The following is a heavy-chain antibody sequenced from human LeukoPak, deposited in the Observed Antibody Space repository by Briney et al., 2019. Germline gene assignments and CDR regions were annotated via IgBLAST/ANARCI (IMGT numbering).Heavy chain of an antibody. D-gene: IGHD6-6*01. J-gene: IGHJ2*01. CDR1: GGSLSSYY. CDR2: IYYSGST. V-gene: IGHV4-59*01. CDR3: ARDRSVYSSSSPPLWYFDL. Sequence: PSETLSLTCTVSGGSLSSYYWSWIRQPPGKGLEWIGYIYYSGSTNYNPSLKSRVTISVDTSKIQFSLKLSSVTAADTAVYYCARDRSVYSSSSPPLWYFDLWGRGTLVTVSS.